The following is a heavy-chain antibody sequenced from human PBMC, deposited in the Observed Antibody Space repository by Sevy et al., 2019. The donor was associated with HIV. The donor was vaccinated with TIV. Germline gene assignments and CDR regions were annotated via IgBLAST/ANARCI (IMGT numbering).Heavy chain of an antibody. CDR2: IWYDGSNK. CDR3: ARDVSDVDIAIVDDGFDI. D-gene: IGHD5-18*01. V-gene: IGHV3-33*01. J-gene: IGHJ3*02. CDR1: GFTLSSYG. Sequence: GGSLRLSCAASGFTLSSYGIHWVRQAPGKGLEWVAVIWYDGSNKYYADSVKGRFTISRDNSKNTLYLEMNSLSAEDTAAYDWARDVSDVDIAIVDDGFDIWGQGTTVTVSS.